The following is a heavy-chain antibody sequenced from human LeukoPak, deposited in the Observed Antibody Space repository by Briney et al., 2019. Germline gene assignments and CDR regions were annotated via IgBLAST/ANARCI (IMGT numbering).Heavy chain of an antibody. Sequence: AGGSLRLSCAGSGFIFNNYAMHWVRQPPGKGLEWVSGISWNSGTIDYADSVRGRFTISRDNAKNSLYLQMNSLRAEDTAVYYCARGQYLYYDSRDCIGVDVWGQGTTVTVSS. CDR2: ISWNSGTI. CDR1: GFIFNNYA. CDR3: ARGQYLYYDSRDCIGVDV. V-gene: IGHV3-9*01. J-gene: IGHJ6*02. D-gene: IGHD3-22*01.